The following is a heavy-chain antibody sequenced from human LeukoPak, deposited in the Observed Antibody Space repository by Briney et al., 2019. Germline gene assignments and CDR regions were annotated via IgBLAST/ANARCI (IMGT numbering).Heavy chain of an antibody. Sequence: SETLSLTCAVYGGSFSGYYWSWIRQPPGKGLEWIGYIYYSGSTYYNPSLKRRVTISVDTSKNQLSLKLSSVTAADTAVYYCARGLQLWLPSYYYYMDVWGKGTTVTVSS. V-gene: IGHV4-30-4*08. CDR3: ARGLQLWLPSYYYYMDV. CDR1: GGSFSGYY. J-gene: IGHJ6*03. CDR2: IYYSGST. D-gene: IGHD5-18*01.